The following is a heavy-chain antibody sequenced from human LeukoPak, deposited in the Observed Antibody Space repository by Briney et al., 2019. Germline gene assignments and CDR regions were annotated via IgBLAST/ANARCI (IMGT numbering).Heavy chain of an antibody. D-gene: IGHD2-21*02. V-gene: IGHV3-74*01. J-gene: IGHJ4*02. CDR1: GFTFSSCW. CDR2: INSDGSTT. CDR3: AKDTAISGSHRTLGFDY. Sequence: GGSLRLSCAASGFTFSSCWMDWVRQAPGKGLVWVSRINSDGSTTRYADSVKGRFTISRDNAKNTLYLQMNNLRAEDTAVYYCAKDTAISGSHRTLGFDYWGQGTLVIVSS.